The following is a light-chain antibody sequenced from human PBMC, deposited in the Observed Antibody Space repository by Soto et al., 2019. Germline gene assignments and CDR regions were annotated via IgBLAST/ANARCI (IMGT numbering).Light chain of an antibody. CDR2: DAS. Sequence: DIQMTQSPSSLSASVGDRVTITCQASQDISNYLNWYQQKPGKAPKLLIYDASNLETGVPSRFSGSGSGTDFTFTISSLQPEDFATYYCQQSSSSPWTFGQGTKVDNK. V-gene: IGKV1-33*01. J-gene: IGKJ1*01. CDR1: QDISNY. CDR3: QQSSSSPWT.